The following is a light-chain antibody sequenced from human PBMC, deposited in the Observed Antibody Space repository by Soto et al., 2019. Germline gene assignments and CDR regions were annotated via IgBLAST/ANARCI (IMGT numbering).Light chain of an antibody. CDR1: SSDVGAYNY. CDR2: ELS. CDR3: SSYTSSSTPYV. Sequence: QSALTQPASVAGSPLQSITLSCTGTSSDVGAYNYVSWYQQHPGKAPKLMIYELSNRPSGVSNRFSGSKSGNTASLTISGLQAEDEADYYCSSYTSSSTPYVFGTGTKVTVL. V-gene: IGLV2-14*01. J-gene: IGLJ1*01.